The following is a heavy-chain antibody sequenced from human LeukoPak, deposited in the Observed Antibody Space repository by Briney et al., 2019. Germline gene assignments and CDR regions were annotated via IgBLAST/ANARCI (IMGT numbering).Heavy chain of an antibody. CDR1: GGSISSSDYS. Sequence: LQTLSLTCTVSGGSISSSDYSWNWIRQPPGKGLEWIGYVYHSESTYYNPSLKRRATISLDRSKNQFSLKLTSVTTADTAVYYCARANGYYGSGIPYFDFWGQGTLVPVSS. J-gene: IGHJ4*02. CDR3: ARANGYYGSGIPYFDF. CDR2: VYHSEST. V-gene: IGHV4-30-2*01. D-gene: IGHD3-10*01.